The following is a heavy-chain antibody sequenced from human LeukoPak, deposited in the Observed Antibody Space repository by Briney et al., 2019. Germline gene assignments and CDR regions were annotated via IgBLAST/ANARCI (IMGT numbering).Heavy chain of an antibody. CDR1: GYTFTSYG. CDR2: ISAYNGNT. J-gene: IGHJ4*02. Sequence: ASVKVSCKACGYTFTSYGISWVRQAPGQGLEWMGWISAYNGNTNYAQKLQGRVTMTTDTSTSTAHMELRSLRSDDTAVYYCASGIVVVPAAMVYWGQGTLVTVSS. CDR3: ASGIVVVPAAMVY. V-gene: IGHV1-18*01. D-gene: IGHD2-2*01.